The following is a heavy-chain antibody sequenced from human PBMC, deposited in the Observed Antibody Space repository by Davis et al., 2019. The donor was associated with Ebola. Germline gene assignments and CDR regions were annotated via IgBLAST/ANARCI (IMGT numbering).Heavy chain of an antibody. CDR1: GGSFSPHY. CDR2: MFYSGYT. V-gene: IGHV4-59*11. D-gene: IGHD1-26*01. Sequence: SETLSLTCTVSGGSFSPHYWSWIRQPPGKGLEWIGYMFYSGYTKYHPSLKSRVTISVDTSKNQFSLKLSSVTAADTAVYYCRGSYSHYYYGMDVWGKGTTVTVSS. CDR3: RGSYSHYYYGMDV. J-gene: IGHJ6*04.